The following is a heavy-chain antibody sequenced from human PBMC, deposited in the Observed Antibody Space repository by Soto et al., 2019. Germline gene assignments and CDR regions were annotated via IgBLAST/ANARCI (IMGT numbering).Heavy chain of an antibody. Sequence: QVQLQQWGAGLLKPSETLSLTCAVYGGSFSGYYWSWIRQPPGKGLEWIGEINHSGSTNYNPSLNSRVTISVDTSKNQLSLKLSSVTAADTAVYYCARGVRDYDFWSGYYIGYFDYWGQGTLVTVSS. CDR1: GGSFSGYY. CDR2: INHSGST. CDR3: ARGVRDYDFWSGYYIGYFDY. D-gene: IGHD3-3*01. V-gene: IGHV4-34*01. J-gene: IGHJ4*02.